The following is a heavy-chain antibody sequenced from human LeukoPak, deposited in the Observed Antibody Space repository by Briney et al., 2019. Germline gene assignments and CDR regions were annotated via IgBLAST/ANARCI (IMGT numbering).Heavy chain of an antibody. V-gene: IGHV3-21*01. CDR2: ISSSSSYI. CDR1: GFTFSSYS. J-gene: IGHJ6*02. CDR3: ARDYKITMVRDYGMDV. Sequence: GGSLRLSCAASGFTFSSYSMNWVRQAPGKGLEWVSSISSSSSYIYYADSVKGRFTVSRDNAKNSLYLQMNSLRAEDTAVYYCARDYKITMVRDYGMDVWGQGTTVTVSS. D-gene: IGHD3-10*01.